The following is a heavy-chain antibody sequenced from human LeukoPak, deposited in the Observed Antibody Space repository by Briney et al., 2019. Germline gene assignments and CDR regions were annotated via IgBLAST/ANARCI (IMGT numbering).Heavy chain of an antibody. J-gene: IGHJ4*02. CDR1: GFTFSTDA. CDR2: ISGSGGDT. Sequence: GGSLRLSCAASGFTFSTDAMTWVRHAPGQGVQWLSAISGSGGDTYYEDSVKGRFTISRDNSKNMMYLQMNSLRAEDTAVYYCARDSSGWSKNYWGQGTLVTVSS. CDR3: ARDSSGWSKNY. D-gene: IGHD6-19*01. V-gene: IGHV3-23*01.